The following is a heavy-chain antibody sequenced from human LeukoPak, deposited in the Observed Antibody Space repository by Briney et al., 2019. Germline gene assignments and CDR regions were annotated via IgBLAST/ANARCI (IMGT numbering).Heavy chain of an antibody. Sequence: SETLSLTCTVTGGSISSSSYFWCWTRQPPGKGLEWIGTIFYRRNTYYNPSLNIRVIISVDTSKNQFSLKLNSVTAADTAVYYCARARGSNDVFDIWGQGTLVTVSS. CDR1: GGSISSSSYF. CDR3: ARARGSNDVFDI. V-gene: IGHV4-39*02. CDR2: IFYRRNT. J-gene: IGHJ3*02. D-gene: IGHD3-16*01.